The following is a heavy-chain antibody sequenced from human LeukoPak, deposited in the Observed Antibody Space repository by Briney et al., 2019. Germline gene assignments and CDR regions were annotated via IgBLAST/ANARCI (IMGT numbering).Heavy chain of an antibody. Sequence: SQTLSLTCTVSGGSISSGDYYWSWIRQPPGKGLEWIGRIYTSGSTNYNPSLKSRVTMSVDTSKSQFSLKLSSVTAADTAVYYCARDPAGSGSVRDYYFDYWGQGTLVTVSS. V-gene: IGHV4-61*02. D-gene: IGHD3-22*01. CDR3: ARDPAGSGSVRDYYFDY. J-gene: IGHJ4*02. CDR1: GGSISSGDYY. CDR2: IYTSGST.